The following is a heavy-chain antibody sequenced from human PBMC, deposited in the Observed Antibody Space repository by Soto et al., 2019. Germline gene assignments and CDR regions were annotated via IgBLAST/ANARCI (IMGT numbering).Heavy chain of an antibody. J-gene: IGHJ3*02. CDR1: GFTFRIYS. D-gene: IGHD5-18*01. Sequence: GGSLRLSCAASGFTFRIYSMNWVRQAPGKGLEWVSSISTSSTYIYYADSVKGRFTISRDNAKNSLYLQMNSLRAEDTAVYYCARGARDTTMIPHDIWGQGTMVTVSS. CDR3: ARGARDTTMIPHDI. V-gene: IGHV3-21*06. CDR2: ISTSSTYI.